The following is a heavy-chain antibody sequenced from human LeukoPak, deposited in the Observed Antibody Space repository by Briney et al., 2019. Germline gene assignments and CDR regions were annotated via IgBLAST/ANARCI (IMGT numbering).Heavy chain of an antibody. V-gene: IGHV3-15*01. CDR2: IKSKTDGGTT. J-gene: IGHJ4*02. D-gene: IGHD3-22*01. CDR1: GFTFSNAW. CDR3: ITDRHYYDSIDY. Sequence: GGSLRLSCAASGFTFSNAWMSWVRQAPGKGLEWVGRIKSKTDGGTTDYAAPVKGRFTISRDDSKNTLYLQMNSLKTEDTAVYYCITDRHYYDSIDYWGQGTLVTVSS.